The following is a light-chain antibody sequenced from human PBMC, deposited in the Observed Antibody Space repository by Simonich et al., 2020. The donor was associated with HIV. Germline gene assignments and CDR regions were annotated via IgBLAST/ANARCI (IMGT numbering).Light chain of an antibody. CDR2: WAS. J-gene: IGKJ4*01. V-gene: IGKV4-1*01. Sequence: EIVMTQSQDSLSVSLGEWATIKCKSSQNILYSFNNRHYLACYQQKTGQPPKLLLHWASTREPGVPDRCSGSGSGTDFTLTISSLQAEYVAVYYCQQYYSTPLTFGGGTKVEI. CDR1: QNILYSFNNRHY. CDR3: QQYYSTPLT.